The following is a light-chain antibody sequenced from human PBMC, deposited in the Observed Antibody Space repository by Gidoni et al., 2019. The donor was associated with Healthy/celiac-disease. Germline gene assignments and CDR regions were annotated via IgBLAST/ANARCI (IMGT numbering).Light chain of an antibody. CDR3: QQRSNWPPLT. CDR1: QSVSSY. V-gene: IGKV3-11*01. Sequence: EIVLTQSPATLSLSPGERATLSCRASQSVSSYLAWYQQKPGQAPMLLIYDASNRAAGIPARFSGGGSGTDFTLTISSLEPEDFAVYYCQQRSNWPPLTFGGGTKVEIK. J-gene: IGKJ4*01. CDR2: DAS.